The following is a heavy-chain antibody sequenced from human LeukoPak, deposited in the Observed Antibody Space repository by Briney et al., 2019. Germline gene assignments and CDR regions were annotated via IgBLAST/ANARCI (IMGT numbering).Heavy chain of an antibody. J-gene: IGHJ4*02. V-gene: IGHV3-21*01. Sequence: GGSLRLSCAASGFTFSSYSMSWVRQAPGKGLEWVSSISSSSSYIYYADSVKGRFTISRDNAKNSLYLQMNSLRAEDTAVYYCASQREKPFDYWGQGTLVTVSS. CDR2: ISSSSSYI. CDR3: ASQREKPFDY. CDR1: GFTFSSYS. D-gene: IGHD6-25*01.